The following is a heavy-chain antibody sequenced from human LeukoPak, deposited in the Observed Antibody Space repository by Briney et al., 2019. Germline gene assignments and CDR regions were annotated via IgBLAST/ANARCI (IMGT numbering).Heavy chain of an antibody. Sequence: ASVKVSCKASGGTFSSYAISWVRQAPGQGLEWMGGIIPIFGTANYAQKFQGRVTITADESTSTAYMELSSLRSEDTAVYYCARDPSPDSSGWYEIFDYWGQGTLVTVSS. CDR2: IIPIFGTA. V-gene: IGHV1-69*13. CDR3: ARDPSPDSSGWYEIFDY. D-gene: IGHD6-19*01. CDR1: GGTFSSYA. J-gene: IGHJ4*02.